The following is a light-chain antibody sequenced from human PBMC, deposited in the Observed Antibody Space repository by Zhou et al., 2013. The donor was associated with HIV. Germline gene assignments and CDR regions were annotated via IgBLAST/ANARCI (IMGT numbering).Light chain of an antibody. V-gene: IGKV1-5*03. CDR2: KAS. Sequence: DIQMTQSPSTLSASVGDRVTITCRASQRIGNWLAWYQQKPGNAPNLLIYKASTLERGVPSRFSGSGSGTNFTLTIHNLQPDDFATYYCQQCNSLPAFGQGTKAELK. J-gene: IGKJ1*01. CDR1: QRIGNW. CDR3: QQCNSLPA.